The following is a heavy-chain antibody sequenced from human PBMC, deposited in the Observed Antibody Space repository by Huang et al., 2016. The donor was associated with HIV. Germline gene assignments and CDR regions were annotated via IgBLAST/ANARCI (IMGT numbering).Heavy chain of an antibody. D-gene: IGHD2-21*02. CDR1: GGTFSTNA. Sequence: QVQLVQSGAEVKRPGASVKVSCRASGGTFSTNAVSWVRQDPGQGLEWMGGISPMFGTTNYAQRFQGKVTITADESSSTVYMELSSLRSDDTAVYYCARQPYCGGDCAHYYYFYMDVWGKGTTVTVSS. J-gene: IGHJ6*03. CDR2: ISPMFGTT. CDR3: ARQPYCGGDCAHYYYFYMDV. V-gene: IGHV1-69*13.